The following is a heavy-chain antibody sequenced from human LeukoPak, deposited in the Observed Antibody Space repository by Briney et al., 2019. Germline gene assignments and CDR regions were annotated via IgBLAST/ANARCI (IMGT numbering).Heavy chain of an antibody. V-gene: IGHV1-69*05. D-gene: IGHD3-10*01. Sequence: GSSVKVSFKASGGTFSSYAISWVRQAPGQGLEWMGRIIPIFGTANYAQKLQGRVTITTDESTSTAYMELSSLRSEDTAVYYCASAGYYYGSGSYYNGPFDYWGQGTLVTVSS. J-gene: IGHJ4*02. CDR3: ASAGYYYGSGSYYNGPFDY. CDR2: IIPIFGTA. CDR1: GGTFSSYA.